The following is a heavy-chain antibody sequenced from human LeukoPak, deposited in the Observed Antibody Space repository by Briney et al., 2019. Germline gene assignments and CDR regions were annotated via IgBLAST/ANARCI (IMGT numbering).Heavy chain of an antibody. CDR2: IKEDGSEK. CDR1: GFIFSNYW. Sequence: GGSLRLSCAASGFIFSNYWMSWVRQAPGRGLEWVANIKEDGSEKYYVDSLKGRFTISRDNAKNSLYLQVNSLRAEDTAVYYCARGYSYGLFDYWGQGTLVTVSS. CDR3: ARGYSYGLFDY. D-gene: IGHD5-18*01. J-gene: IGHJ4*02. V-gene: IGHV3-7*01.